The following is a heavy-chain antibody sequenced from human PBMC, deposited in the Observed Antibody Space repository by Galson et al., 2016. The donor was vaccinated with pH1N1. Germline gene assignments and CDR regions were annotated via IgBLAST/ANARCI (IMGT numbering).Heavy chain of an antibody. Sequence: SLRLSCAASGFTLSNIWMSWVRQAPGKGLEWVANINQGGSERHYVDSVKGRFTISRDNAKNSMYLQMNSLRAEDTAVYYCVRKIGGDSSYWGQGVLVTVSS. D-gene: IGHD2-21*02. CDR3: VRKIGGDSSY. V-gene: IGHV3-7*03. CDR1: GFTLSNIW. CDR2: INQGGSER. J-gene: IGHJ4*02.